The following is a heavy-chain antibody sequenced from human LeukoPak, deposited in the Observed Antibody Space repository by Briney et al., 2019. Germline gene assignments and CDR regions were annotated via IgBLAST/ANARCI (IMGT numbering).Heavy chain of an antibody. Sequence: PGGSLRLSCAASGFTFRDDAMSWVRQAPGKGLEWVSNILNSGDTTQYADSVKGRFTVSRDNSKNTLYLQMDNLRGDDTAVYYCTKDGLRGYDYDYWGQGTLVTVSS. J-gene: IGHJ4*02. V-gene: IGHV3-23*01. CDR2: ILNSGDTT. CDR1: GFTFRDDA. D-gene: IGHD5-12*01. CDR3: TKDGLRGYDYDY.